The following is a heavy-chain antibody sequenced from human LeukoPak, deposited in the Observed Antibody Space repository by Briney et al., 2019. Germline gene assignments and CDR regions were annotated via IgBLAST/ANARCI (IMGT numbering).Heavy chain of an antibody. CDR1: GGSISSSSYY. D-gene: IGHD2-15*01. V-gene: IGHV4-39*07. CDR3: ARETYCSGGGSCYSYYFDY. Sequence: PSETLSLTCTVSGGSISSSSYYWGWIRQPPGKGLEWIGSIYYSGSTYYNPSLKSRVTISVDTSKNQFSLKLSSVTAADTAVYYCARETYCSGGGSCYSYYFDYWGQGTLVTVSS. CDR2: IYYSGST. J-gene: IGHJ4*02.